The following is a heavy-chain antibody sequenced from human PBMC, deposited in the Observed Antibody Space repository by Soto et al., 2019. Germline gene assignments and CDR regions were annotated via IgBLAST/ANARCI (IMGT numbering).Heavy chain of an antibody. D-gene: IGHD3-10*01. CDR2: IFGSDSDT. CDR1: GYSFTSYW. CDR3: ARLRFSGTSCSHYFYYYGMDV. J-gene: IGHJ6*02. Sequence: GESLKISCKVSGYSFTSYWIGWVRQMPEKGLEWMGIIFGSDSDTRYSPSFEGQVTISADMSISTAYLQLSSLKASDTAIYYCARLRFSGTSCSHYFYYYGMDVWGQGTTVTVSS. V-gene: IGHV5-51*01.